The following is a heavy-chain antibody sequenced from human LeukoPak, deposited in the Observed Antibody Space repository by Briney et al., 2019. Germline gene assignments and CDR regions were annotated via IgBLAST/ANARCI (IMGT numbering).Heavy chain of an antibody. CDR3: TRENWGALA. D-gene: IGHD7-27*01. Sequence: GGSLRLSCAASEFTFSNYAMNWVRQAPGKGLEWVSGISGSGGSTYYADSVKGRFTISRDNSKNTLYLQMNSLRAEDTAVYFCTRENWGALAWGQGTLVTVSS. V-gene: IGHV3-23*01. J-gene: IGHJ5*02. CDR2: ISGSGGST. CDR1: EFTFSNYA.